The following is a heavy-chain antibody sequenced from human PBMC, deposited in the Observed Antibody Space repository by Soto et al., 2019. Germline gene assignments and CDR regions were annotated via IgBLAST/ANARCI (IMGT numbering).Heavy chain of an antibody. V-gene: IGHV4-34*01. J-gene: IGHJ5*01. Sequence: GSLNFTCAAYGGSFKGRYWTPSRQSPGKGLEWIGDINHSGRVNYSPSLKSRVTISLDTSKNQFSLTLSAVTAADTAMYYCSTRAYDANGYYRFDPWGQGTLVTVSS. CDR1: GGSFKGRY. D-gene: IGHD3-22*01. CDR2: INHSGRV. CDR3: STRAYDANGYYRFDP.